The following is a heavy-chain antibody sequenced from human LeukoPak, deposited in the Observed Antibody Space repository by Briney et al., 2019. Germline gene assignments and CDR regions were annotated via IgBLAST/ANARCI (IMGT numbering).Heavy chain of an antibody. CDR3: ASSLSFYYFDY. J-gene: IGHJ4*02. Sequence: SVKVSCKASGDTFSSYAISWVRQAPGQGLEWMGGIIPIFGTANYAQKFRGRVTITTDESTSTAYMELSSLRSEDTAVYYCASSLSFYYFDYWGQGTLVTVSS. V-gene: IGHV1-69*05. CDR1: GDTFSSYA. CDR2: IIPIFGTA.